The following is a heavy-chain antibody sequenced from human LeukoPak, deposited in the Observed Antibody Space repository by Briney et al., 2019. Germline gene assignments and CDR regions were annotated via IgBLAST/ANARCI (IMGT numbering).Heavy chain of an antibody. J-gene: IGHJ4*02. Sequence: ASVKVSCKASGGTFSSYAISWVRQAPGQGLEWMGGIIPIFGTAKYAQKFQGRITSTADVSTRIAYMEPSSLRSEDTAVYYCASVGSGSYPFDYWGQGTLVTVAS. CDR3: ASVGSGSYPFDY. D-gene: IGHD3-10*01. V-gene: IGHV1-69*13. CDR1: GGTFSSYA. CDR2: IIPIFGTA.